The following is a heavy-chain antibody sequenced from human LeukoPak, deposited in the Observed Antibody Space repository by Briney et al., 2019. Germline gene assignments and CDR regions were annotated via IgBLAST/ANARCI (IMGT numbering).Heavy chain of an antibody. Sequence: GASVKVSCKASNYTFINYGISWVRQAAGQGYEWMGWISGYNGNTNYAQKVQGRVTMTTDTSTSTAYMELRSLRSDDTAMYYCARGGRMYYYGSGSYHPFDYWGQGTPVTVSS. J-gene: IGHJ4*02. CDR3: ARGGRMYYYGSGSYHPFDY. D-gene: IGHD3-10*01. CDR2: ISGYNGNT. V-gene: IGHV1-18*01. CDR1: NYTFINYG.